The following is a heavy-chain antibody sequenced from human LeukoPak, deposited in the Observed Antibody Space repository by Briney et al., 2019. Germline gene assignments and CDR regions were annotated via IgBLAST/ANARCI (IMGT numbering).Heavy chain of an antibody. CDR3: VKLGGITISD. CDR2: ISSNGGGT. D-gene: IGHD3-9*01. CDR1: GFTFSSSA. Sequence: GGSLRLSCSASGFTFSSSAMHWVRQAPGKGLEYVSAISSNGGGTNYADSVKGRFTISRDNPKSTLYLQMSSLRPEDTAVYYCVKLGGITISDWGQGTLVTVS. J-gene: IGHJ4*02. V-gene: IGHV3-64D*08.